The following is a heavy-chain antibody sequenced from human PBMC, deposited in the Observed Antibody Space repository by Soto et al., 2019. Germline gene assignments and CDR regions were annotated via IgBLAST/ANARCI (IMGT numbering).Heavy chain of an antibody. J-gene: IGHJ6*02. D-gene: IGHD4-4*01. V-gene: IGHV4-38-2*01. CDR2: IYHSGST. CDR3: ARGPTTEYYYGMDV. Sequence: SETLSLTCAVSGYSISSGYYWGWIRQPPGKGLEWIGSIYHSGSTYYNPSLKSRVTISVDTSKNQFSLKLSSVTAADTAVYYCARGPTTEYYYGMDVWGQGTTVTVSS. CDR1: GYSISSGYY.